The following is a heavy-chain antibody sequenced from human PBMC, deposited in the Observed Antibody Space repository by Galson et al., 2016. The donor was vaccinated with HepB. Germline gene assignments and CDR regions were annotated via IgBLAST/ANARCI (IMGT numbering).Heavy chain of an antibody. Sequence: SLRLSCAASGFTFSLYSMNWVRQAPGKGLEWVANIKQDGSEEYYVDSVKGRFTISRDNAKNSLYLQKNSLRAEDTAVYYCARRRGSGSHDYWGQGTLVTVSS. CDR2: IKQDGSEE. D-gene: IGHD3-10*01. CDR1: GFTFSLYS. CDR3: ARRRGSGSHDY. V-gene: IGHV3-7*03. J-gene: IGHJ4*02.